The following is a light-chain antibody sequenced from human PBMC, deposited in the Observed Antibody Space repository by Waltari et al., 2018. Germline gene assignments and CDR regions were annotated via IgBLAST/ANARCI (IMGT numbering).Light chain of an antibody. CDR1: RSNIGPGYD. Sequence: QSVLTQPPSVSGAPGQRVTISCTGSRSNIGPGYDVHWYQQLPGTAPKVLIYGDSNRPSGVPDRISGSKSGTSASLVITGLQTEDEADYYCQSYDSSLSGYVFGTGTKVTVL. CDR2: GDS. CDR3: QSYDSSLSGYV. J-gene: IGLJ1*01. V-gene: IGLV1-40*01.